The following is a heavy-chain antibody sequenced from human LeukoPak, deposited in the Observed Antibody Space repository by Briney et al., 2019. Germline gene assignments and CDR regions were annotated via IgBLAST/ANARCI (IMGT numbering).Heavy chain of an antibody. J-gene: IGHJ3*02. CDR2: ISYDGSNK. CDR1: GFTFSSYA. D-gene: IGHD5-24*01. CDR3: AREKSERWLQLGDAFDI. Sequence: PGGSLRLSCAASGFTFSSYAMHWVRQAPGKGLEWVAVISYDGSNKYYADSVKGRFTISRDNSKNTLYLQMNSLRAEDTAVYYCAREKSERWLQLGDAFDIWGQGTMVTVSS. V-gene: IGHV3-30*04.